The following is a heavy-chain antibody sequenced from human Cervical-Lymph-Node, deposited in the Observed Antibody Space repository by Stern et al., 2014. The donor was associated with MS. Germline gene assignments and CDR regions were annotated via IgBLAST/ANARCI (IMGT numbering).Heavy chain of an antibody. CDR1: GYTFTGSF. CDR3: ARGPKFGAFDV. J-gene: IGHJ3*01. V-gene: IGHV1-2*06. Sequence: QVQLVQSGAEVKKPGASLKVSCKTSGYTFTGSFMYWVRQAPGQGLEWMGRINPKSGATDYAEKFEGRLTLTRDTSISTAYMEVSGLPSADTAVYYCARGPKFGAFDVWGQGTLVTISA. D-gene: IGHD3-3*01. CDR2: INPKSGAT.